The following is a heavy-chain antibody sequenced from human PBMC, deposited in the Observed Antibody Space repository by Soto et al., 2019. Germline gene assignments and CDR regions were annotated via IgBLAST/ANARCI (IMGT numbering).Heavy chain of an antibody. CDR1: GYNFAGYW. J-gene: IGHJ4*02. D-gene: IGHD2-21*02. CDR2: IYPSDSDT. V-gene: IGHV5-51*01. CDR3: ARGEVSHRTFDY. Sequence: PGESLKISCKGSGYNFAGYWIAWVRQMPGKGLELMGIIYPSDSDTRYRPFFQGQVTISRDKSISSAYLQWRRLRASDTAMYYCARGEVSHRTFDYWGQGTPVAVCS.